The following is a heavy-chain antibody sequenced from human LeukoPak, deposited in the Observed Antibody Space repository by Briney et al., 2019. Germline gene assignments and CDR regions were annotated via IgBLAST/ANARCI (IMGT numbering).Heavy chain of an antibody. D-gene: IGHD4-17*01. V-gene: IGHV3-7*01. Sequence: GGSLRLSCAASGFIFNNYWMSWVRQAPGKGLEWVANIKQDGSEIYYVDSVKGRFTISRDNAQNSLYLQMNSLRAEDTAVYYCARDEVNDYGDPGFDYWGQGTLVTVSS. CDR2: IKQDGSEI. CDR3: ARDEVNDYGDPGFDY. J-gene: IGHJ4*02. CDR1: GFIFNNYW.